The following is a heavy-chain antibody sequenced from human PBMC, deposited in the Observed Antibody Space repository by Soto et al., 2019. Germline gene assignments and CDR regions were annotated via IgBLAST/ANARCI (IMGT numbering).Heavy chain of an antibody. CDR1: GGSFYGYD. V-gene: IGHV4-34*10. D-gene: IGHD1-1*01. CDR3: ARAPVGLDTTSYFDY. J-gene: IGHJ4*02. CDR2: IYNGGST. Sequence: SETLSLTCALYGGSFYGYDWSWIRQTPGKGLEWIGYIYNGGSTYYRPSLESRMHMSLDATRNHYSLRLTSVTAADTAVYFCARAPVGLDTTSYFDYWGQGKLVTVSS.